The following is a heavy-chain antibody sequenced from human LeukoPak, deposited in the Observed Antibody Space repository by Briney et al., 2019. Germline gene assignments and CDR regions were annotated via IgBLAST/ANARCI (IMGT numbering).Heavy chain of an antibody. CDR3: AREGQGRSFDY. V-gene: IGHV3-13*01. CDR2: IGTAGDT. Sequence: GGSLRLSCAVSGYTFCTYGASWVREAPGKGREWVSAIGTAGDTYYPGSVKGRFTISRENAKNSLYLQMNSLRAGDTAVYYCAREGQGRSFDYWGQGTLVTVSS. CDR1: GYTFCTYG. J-gene: IGHJ4*02.